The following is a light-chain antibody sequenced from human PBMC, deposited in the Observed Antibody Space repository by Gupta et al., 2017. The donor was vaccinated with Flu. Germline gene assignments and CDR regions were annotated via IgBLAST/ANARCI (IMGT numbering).Light chain of an antibody. CDR2: RNRDGSH. Sequence: VRLTGTLSSGHSSYAIAWHQHQLEKGPRYLMKRNRDGSHNKGDGIPDRVSGSSSGAARYLTISSLQSEDEAYYYCQTWGTGFVVFGGGTKLTVL. V-gene: IGLV4-69*01. CDR3: QTWGTGFVV. J-gene: IGLJ2*01. CDR1: SGHSSYA.